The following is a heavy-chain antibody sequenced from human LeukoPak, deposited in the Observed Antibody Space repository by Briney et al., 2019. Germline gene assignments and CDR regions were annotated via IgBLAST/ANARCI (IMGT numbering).Heavy chain of an antibody. CDR1: GGSFSGYY. CDR2: INHSGST. Sequence: PSETLSLTCAVYGGSFSGYYWSWIRQPPGKGLEWIGEINHSGSTNYNPSLKSRVTISVDTSKNQFSLKLSSVTAADTAVYYCARGRHYYYMDVWGKGTTVTVSS. CDR3: ARGRHYYYMDV. J-gene: IGHJ6*03. V-gene: IGHV4-34*01.